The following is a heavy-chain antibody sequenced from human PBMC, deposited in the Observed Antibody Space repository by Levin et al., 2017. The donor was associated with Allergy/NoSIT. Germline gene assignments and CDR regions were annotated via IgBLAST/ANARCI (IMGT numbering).Heavy chain of an antibody. J-gene: IGHJ4*02. D-gene: IGHD2-2*01. V-gene: IGHV3-13*01. CDR3: ARGFQRGSSTPFDY. CDR1: GFTFSSYD. Sequence: GESLKISCAASGFTFSSYDMHWVRQATGKGLEWVSAIGTAGDTYYPGSVKGRFTISRENAKNSLYLQMNSLRAGDTAVYYCARGFQRGSSTPFDYWGQGTLVTVSS. CDR2: IGTAGDT.